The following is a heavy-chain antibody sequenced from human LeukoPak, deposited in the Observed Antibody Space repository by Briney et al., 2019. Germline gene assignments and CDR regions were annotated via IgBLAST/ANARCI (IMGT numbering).Heavy chain of an antibody. V-gene: IGHV1-18*01. D-gene: IGHD3-22*01. Sequence: GASVKVSCKASGYTFTIYGISWVRQAPGQGLEWMGWISAYNGNTNYAQKLQGRVTMTTDTSTSTAYMELRSLRSDDTAVYYCARGTYDSSGYYSYYYYMDVWGKGTTVTVSS. J-gene: IGHJ6*03. CDR1: GYTFTIYG. CDR3: ARGTYDSSGYYSYYYYMDV. CDR2: ISAYNGNT.